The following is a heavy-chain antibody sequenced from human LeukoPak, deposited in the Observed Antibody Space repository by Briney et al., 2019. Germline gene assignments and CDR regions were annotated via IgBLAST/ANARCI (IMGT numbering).Heavy chain of an antibody. Sequence: ASVKISCKASGYSFTDYDINWVRQTTGQGLEWMGWMNPNSGNTDYAQNFQGRATMTRDTSISTAYMELSGLRSEDTAIYYCAGGWEPYDYFFDPWGQGTLVIVSS. D-gene: IGHD5-12*01. CDR1: GYSFTDYD. J-gene: IGHJ5*02. V-gene: IGHV1-8*01. CDR2: MNPNSGNT. CDR3: AGGWEPYDYFFDP.